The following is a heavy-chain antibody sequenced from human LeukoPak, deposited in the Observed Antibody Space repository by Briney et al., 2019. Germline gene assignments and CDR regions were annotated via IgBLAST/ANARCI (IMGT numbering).Heavy chain of an antibody. V-gene: IGHV3-21*01. CDR2: ISSSSSYI. Sequence: GGSLRLSCAASGFTFDIYWMTWVRQAPGKGLEWVSSISSSSSYIYYADSVKGRFTISRDNAKNSLYLQMNSLRAEDTAVYYCARDRAVEWELLGAGAFDIWGQGTMVTVSS. CDR1: GFTFDIYW. D-gene: IGHD1-26*01. CDR3: ARDRAVEWELLGAGAFDI. J-gene: IGHJ3*02.